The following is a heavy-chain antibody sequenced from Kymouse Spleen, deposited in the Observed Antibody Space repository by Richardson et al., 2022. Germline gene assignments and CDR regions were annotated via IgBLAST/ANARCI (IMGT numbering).Heavy chain of an antibody. CDR1: GFTFSSYG. CDR3: ARVGSSSWFYYYYGMDV. Sequence: QVQLVESGGGVVQPGRSLRLSCAASGFTFSSYGMHWVRQAPGKGLEWVAVIWYDGSNKYYADSVKGRFTISRDNSKNTLYLQMNSLRAEDTAVYYCARVGSSSWFYYYYGMDVWGQGTTVTVSS. J-gene: IGHJ6*02. V-gene: IGHV3-33*01. D-gene: IGHD6-13*01. CDR2: IWYDGSNK.